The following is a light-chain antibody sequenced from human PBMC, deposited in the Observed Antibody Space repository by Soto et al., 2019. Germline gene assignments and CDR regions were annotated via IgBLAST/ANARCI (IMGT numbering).Light chain of an antibody. J-gene: IGKJ1*01. CDR1: QDISNY. V-gene: IGKV1-33*01. CDR3: QQYDNLPRA. Sequence: DIPMTQSPSSLSASVGDRVTITCQASQDISNYLNWYQQKPGKAPKLLIYDAGNLETGARSRFSGSGSGTDFTLTIRSLQPEDIATYYCQQYDNLPRAFCQGTKVEIK. CDR2: DAG.